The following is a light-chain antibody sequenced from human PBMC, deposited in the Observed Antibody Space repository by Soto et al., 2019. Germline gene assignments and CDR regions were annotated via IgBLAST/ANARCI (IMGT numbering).Light chain of an antibody. CDR2: GAS. CDR3: QNFGDSPFT. Sequence: EIVLMQSPDTLSLSPGERATLSCRASETISSYYIAWYQQKPGQAPRLLIFGASTRATGIPDRFSGSWSGTDFTLTISRLEPEDFAVYYCQNFGDSPFTFGPGTKVDIK. J-gene: IGKJ3*01. CDR1: ETISSYY. V-gene: IGKV3-20*01.